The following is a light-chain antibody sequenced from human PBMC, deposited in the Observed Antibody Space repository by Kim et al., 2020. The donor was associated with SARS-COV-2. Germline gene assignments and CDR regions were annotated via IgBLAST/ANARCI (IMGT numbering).Light chain of an antibody. CDR1: QSVLHSSNSNNY. V-gene: IGKV4-1*01. J-gene: IGKJ2*01. Sequence: DIVMTQSPDSLAVSLGERATINCRSSQSVLHSSNSNNYLAWYQQKPRQPPKLLIYWASTRESGVPDRFSGSGSGSDFTLTISSLQAEDVAVYYCQQYYSTPYTFGQGTKLEI. CDR3: QQYYSTPYT. CDR2: WAS.